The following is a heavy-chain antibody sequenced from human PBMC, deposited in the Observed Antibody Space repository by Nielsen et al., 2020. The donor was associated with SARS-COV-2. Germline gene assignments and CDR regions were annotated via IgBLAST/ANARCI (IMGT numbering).Heavy chain of an antibody. D-gene: IGHD5-12*01. J-gene: IGHJ6*02. V-gene: IGHV3-33*01. CDR2: IWYDGSNK. CDR1: GFTFSSYG. Sequence: GESLKISCAASGFTFSSYGMHWVRQAPGKGLEWVAVIWYDGSNKYYADSVKGRFTISRDNSKNTLYLQMNSLRAEDTAVYYCARDLYSGYDPYYYYGMDVWGQGTTVTVSS. CDR3: ARDLYSGYDPYYYYGMDV.